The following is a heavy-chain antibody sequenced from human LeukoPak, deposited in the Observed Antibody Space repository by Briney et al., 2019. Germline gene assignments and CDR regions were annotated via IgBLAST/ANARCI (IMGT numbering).Heavy chain of an antibody. CDR2: IIPIFGTA. J-gene: IGHJ3*02. V-gene: IGHV1-69*05. CDR1: GGTFSSYA. D-gene: IGHD3-22*01. CDR3: ARQFYDSSGYYPFSAFDI. Sequence: ASVKVSCKASGGTFSSYAISWVRQAPGQGLEWMGGIIPIFGTANYAQKFQGRVTITTDESTSTAYMELSSLRSEDTAVYYCARQFYDSSGYYPFSAFDIWGQGTMVTVSS.